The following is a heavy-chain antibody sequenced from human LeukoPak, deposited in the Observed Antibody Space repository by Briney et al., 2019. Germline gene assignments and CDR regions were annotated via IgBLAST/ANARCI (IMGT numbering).Heavy chain of an antibody. CDR2: IYYSGST. J-gene: IGHJ4*02. Sequence: PSETLSPTCTVSGGSISSSSYYWGWIRQPPGKGLEWIGSIYYSGSTYYNPSLKSRVTISVDTSKNQFSLKLSSVTAADTAVYYCARAYPRGAPFDYWGQGTLVTVSS. CDR1: GGSISSSSYY. CDR3: ARAYPRGAPFDY. V-gene: IGHV4-39*07.